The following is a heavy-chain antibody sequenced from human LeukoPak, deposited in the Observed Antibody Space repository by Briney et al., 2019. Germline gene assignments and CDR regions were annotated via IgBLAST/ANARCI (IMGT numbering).Heavy chain of an antibody. Sequence: ASVKVSCKASGYTFTSYDINWVRHATGQGLEWMGWMNPNSGNTGYAQKFQGRVTMTRNTSISTAYMELSSLRSEDTAVYYCARSIAAAGTGWFDPWGQGTLVTVSS. J-gene: IGHJ5*02. V-gene: IGHV1-8*01. CDR2: MNPNSGNT. CDR1: GYTFTSYD. D-gene: IGHD6-13*01. CDR3: ARSIAAAGTGWFDP.